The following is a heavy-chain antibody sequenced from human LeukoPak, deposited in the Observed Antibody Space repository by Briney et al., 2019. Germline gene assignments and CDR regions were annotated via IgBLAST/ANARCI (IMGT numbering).Heavy chain of an antibody. CDR3: AKRMGYSSGWYYFDY. Sequence: GGSLRLSCAASGFTFSSYAMSWVRQAPGKGLECVSAISGSGGSTYYADSVKGRFTISRDNSKNTLYLQMNSLRAEDTAVYYCAKRMGYSSGWYYFDYSGQGTLVTVSS. CDR2: ISGSGGST. V-gene: IGHV3-23*01. J-gene: IGHJ4*02. D-gene: IGHD6-19*01. CDR1: GFTFSSYA.